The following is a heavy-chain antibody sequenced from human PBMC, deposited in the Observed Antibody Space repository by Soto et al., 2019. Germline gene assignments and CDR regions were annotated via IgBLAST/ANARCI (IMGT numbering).Heavy chain of an antibody. CDR3: ARWSYLDY. Sequence: GGSLRLSCAASGFSFVSYALSWVRQAPGKGLEWVSTISGSDGKTFYADSVKGRFSISRDTSQSTLYLQMNSLRADDTAMYYCARWSYLDYWGQGTRVTVSS. J-gene: IGHJ4*02. CDR2: ISGSDGKT. V-gene: IGHV3-23*01. D-gene: IGHD3-3*01. CDR1: GFSFVSYA.